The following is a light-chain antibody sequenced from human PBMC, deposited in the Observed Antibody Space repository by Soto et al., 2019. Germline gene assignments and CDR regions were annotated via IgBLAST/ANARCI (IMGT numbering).Light chain of an antibody. CDR1: QSVSSSY. V-gene: IGKV3-20*01. J-gene: IGKJ2*01. CDR3: QQYGSSPPYT. Sequence: EIVLTQSPGTLSLSPGERATLSCRASQSVSSSYLSWYQQKPGQAPRLLIYGASSRATGIPDRFSGSGSGTDFTLTISRLEHHDFAVYYCQQYGSSPPYTFGQGTKLEIK. CDR2: GAS.